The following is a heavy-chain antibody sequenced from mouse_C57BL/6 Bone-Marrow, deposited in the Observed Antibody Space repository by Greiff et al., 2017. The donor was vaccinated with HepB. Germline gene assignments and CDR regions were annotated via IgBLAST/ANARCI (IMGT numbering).Heavy chain of an antibody. CDR2: ISSGGDYI. V-gene: IGHV5-9-1*02. Sequence: EVKVVESGEGLVKPGGSLKLSCAASGFTFSSYAMSWVRQTPEKRLEWVAYISSGGDYIYYADTVKGRFTISRDNARNTLYLQMSSLKSEDTAMYYCTNHYYGSSSPGYWGQGTTLTVSS. D-gene: IGHD1-1*01. CDR1: GFTFSSYA. J-gene: IGHJ2*01. CDR3: TNHYYGSSSPGY.